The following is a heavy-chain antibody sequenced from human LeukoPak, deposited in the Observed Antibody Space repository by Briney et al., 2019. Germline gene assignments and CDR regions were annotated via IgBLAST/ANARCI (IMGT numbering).Heavy chain of an antibody. V-gene: IGHV2-5*02. J-gene: IGHJ5*02. D-gene: IGHD3-10*01. CDR1: GFSLSSSGVG. Sequence: SGPTLVKPTQTLTLTCTFSGFSLSSSGVGVGWIRQPPGKALEWLAYIYWDDDNRYSPSLKTRLTVTEDTSKNEVVLTMTNMDPADTGTYFCAHRLVREGAWFDPWGQGTLVTVSS. CDR3: AHRLVREGAWFDP. CDR2: IYWDDDN.